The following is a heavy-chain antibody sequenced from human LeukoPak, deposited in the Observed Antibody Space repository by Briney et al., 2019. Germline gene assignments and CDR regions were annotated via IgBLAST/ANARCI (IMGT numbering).Heavy chain of an antibody. J-gene: IGHJ6*03. D-gene: IGHD2-15*01. CDR2: IYTSGST. CDR3: ARDSHCSGGSCYSWYMDV. CDR1: GGSISSYY. V-gene: IGHV4-4*07. Sequence: SETLSLTCTVSGGSISSYYWSWIRQPAGKGLEWIGRIYTSGSTNYNPSLKSRVTMSVDTSKNQVSLKLSSVTAADTAVYYCARDSHCSGGSCYSWYMDVWGKGTTVTVSS.